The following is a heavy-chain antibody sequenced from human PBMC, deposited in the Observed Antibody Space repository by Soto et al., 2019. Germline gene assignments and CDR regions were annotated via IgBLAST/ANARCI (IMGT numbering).Heavy chain of an antibody. CDR2: IWLDGSNK. Sequence: QVQLVESGGGVVQPGRSLRLSCAASEFTFSSYGMHWVRQAPGKGLEWVAVIWLDGSNKYYADSVKGRFTISRDNSKNTLYLQMNRLRAEDTAVYYCARGLWSFDYWGQGNLVTVSS. J-gene: IGHJ4*02. CDR1: EFTFSSYG. CDR3: ARGLWSFDY. D-gene: IGHD5-18*01. V-gene: IGHV3-33*01.